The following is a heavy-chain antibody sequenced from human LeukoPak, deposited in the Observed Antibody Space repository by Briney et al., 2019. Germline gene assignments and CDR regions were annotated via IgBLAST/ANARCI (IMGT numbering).Heavy chain of an antibody. Sequence: SETLSFTCTVSGGSISSSSYYWGWIRQPPGKGLEWIGSIYYSGSTYYNPSLRSRVTISVDTSKNQFSLKLSSVTAADTAVYYCARDMTGNYYGSGSRFDYWGQGTLVTVSS. CDR2: IYYSGST. CDR1: GGSISSSSYY. V-gene: IGHV4-39*07. D-gene: IGHD3-10*01. J-gene: IGHJ4*02. CDR3: ARDMTGNYYGSGSRFDY.